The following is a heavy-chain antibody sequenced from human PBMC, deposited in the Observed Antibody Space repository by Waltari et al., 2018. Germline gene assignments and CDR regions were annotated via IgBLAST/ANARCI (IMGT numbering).Heavy chain of an antibody. CDR1: GYIFSHYG. Sequence: QLVQPGAEVKKPGASVKVSCKASGYIFSHYGITWVRKAPGQGLEWMGWIYPYKCNTKYEQNFQGRVTMTTDTSTATAYMEIRSLRSDDTAIYYCARDDVDSSNFGGFWGQGTQVTVSS. CDR3: ARDDVDSSNFGGF. J-gene: IGHJ4*02. CDR2: IYPYKCNT. V-gene: IGHV1-18*01. D-gene: IGHD3-16*01.